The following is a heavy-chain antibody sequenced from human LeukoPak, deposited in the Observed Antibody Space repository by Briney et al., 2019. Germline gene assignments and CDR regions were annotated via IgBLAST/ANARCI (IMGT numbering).Heavy chain of an antibody. CDR2: VSPDG. J-gene: IGHJ4*02. CDR3: ARDLSFSPDF. V-gene: IGHV3-74*01. CDR1: GFTFRNSW. Sequence: GGSLRLSCAASGFTFRNSWMHWVRQAPGKGLVWVSHVSPDGSYADSVEGRFTISRDNAKNTIFLQMNSLRAEDTAAYYFARDLSFSPDFWGRGTLVTVSS.